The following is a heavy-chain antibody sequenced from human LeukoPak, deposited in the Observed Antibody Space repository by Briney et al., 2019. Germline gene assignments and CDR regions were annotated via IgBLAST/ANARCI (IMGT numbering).Heavy chain of an antibody. J-gene: IGHJ6*03. CDR2: IYTSGST. CDR3: ARVGYDYVWGSYRPPYYMDV. D-gene: IGHD3-16*02. CDR1: GGSISSYY. V-gene: IGHV4-4*07. Sequence: SETLSLTCTVSGGSISSYYWSWIRQPAGKGLEWIGRIYTSGSTKYNPSLKSRVTMSVDTSKNQFSLKLSSVTAADTAVYYCARVGYDYVWGSYRPPYYMDVRGKGTTVTVSS.